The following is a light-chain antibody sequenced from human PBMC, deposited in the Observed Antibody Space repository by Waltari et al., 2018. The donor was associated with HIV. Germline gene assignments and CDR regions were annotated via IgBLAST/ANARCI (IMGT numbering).Light chain of an antibody. CDR3: GTWDNRLSVGV. J-gene: IGLJ3*02. CDR1: ASNFGSDF. Sequence: QSVLTQPPSMSAAPGQRVTISCSESASNFGSDFVSWYQPVPGTAPTLHIYDNTKRPSGISDRFSGSKSGTSATLAITGLQTGDEAVYYCGTWDNRLSVGVFGGGTRLTVL. V-gene: IGLV1-51*01. CDR2: DNT.